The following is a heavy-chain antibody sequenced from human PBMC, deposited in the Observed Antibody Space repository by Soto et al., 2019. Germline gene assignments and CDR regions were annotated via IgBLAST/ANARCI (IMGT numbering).Heavy chain of an antibody. J-gene: IGHJ4*02. D-gene: IGHD2-21*02. V-gene: IGHV2-5*02. Sequence: SGPTLVNPTQTLTLTCSFSGFSLSSSGVGVGWIRQPPGKALEWLALIYWDDDMRYSPSLKRRLTITKDTSKNQAVLTLTDMDPVDTATYYCARGTGGGNSCYFDYWGQGTLVTVSS. CDR2: IYWDDDM. CDR1: GFSLSSSGVG. CDR3: ARGTGGGNSCYFDY.